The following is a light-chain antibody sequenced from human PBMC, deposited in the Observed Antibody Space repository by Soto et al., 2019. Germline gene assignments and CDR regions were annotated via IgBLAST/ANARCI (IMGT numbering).Light chain of an antibody. CDR2: GAS. CDR3: QQYGGSPLYT. V-gene: IGKV3-20*01. CDR1: QSVSSSD. J-gene: IGKJ2*01. Sequence: EIVLTQSPGTLSLSPGDRATLSCRASQSVSSSDLAWYQQKPGQAPRLLIYGASTRATGMPDRFSGCGSGTDITLTISRLEPEDFAVYYCQQYGGSPLYTFGQVTKLEIK.